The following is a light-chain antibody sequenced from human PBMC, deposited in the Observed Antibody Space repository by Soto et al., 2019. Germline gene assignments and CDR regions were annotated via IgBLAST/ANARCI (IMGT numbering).Light chain of an antibody. CDR1: QSISGW. CDR3: QQANSFPIS. J-gene: IGKJ5*01. V-gene: IGKV1-5*01. CDR2: DAY. Sequence: DIQMTQSPTTLSASVGDRITITCRASQSISGWLAWYQQKPGKAHKLLIYDAYSLESGVQSRFSGSGSGTEFTLTIRNLQPEDFATYYCQQANSFPISFGQGTRLEIK.